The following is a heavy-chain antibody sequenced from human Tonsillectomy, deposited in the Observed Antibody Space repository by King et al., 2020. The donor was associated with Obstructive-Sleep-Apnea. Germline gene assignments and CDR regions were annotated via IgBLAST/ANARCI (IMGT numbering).Heavy chain of an antibody. CDR2: ISWNSGSI. J-gene: IGHJ6*02. CDR1: GFTFDDYA. V-gene: IGHV3-9*01. CDR3: AKDIGVLLWFGELLSFGRGMDV. D-gene: IGHD3-10*01. Sequence: VQLVESGGGLVQPGRSLRLSCAASGFTFDDYAMHWVRQAPGKGLEWVSGISWNSGSIGYADSVKGRFTISRDNAKNSLYLQMNSLRAEDTALYYCAKDIGVLLWFGELLSFGRGMDVWGQGTTVTVSS.